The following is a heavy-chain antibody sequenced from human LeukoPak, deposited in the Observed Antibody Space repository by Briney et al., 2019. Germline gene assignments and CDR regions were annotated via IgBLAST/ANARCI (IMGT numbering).Heavy chain of an antibody. CDR3: AKGGKWDVTPFDY. V-gene: IGHV3-74*01. J-gene: IGHJ4*02. CDR1: GFTFSSYW. D-gene: IGHD1-26*01. CDR2: IASDGSST. Sequence: GGSLRLSCAVSGFTFSSYWMNWVRQTPGKGLVWVSRIASDGSSTTYADSVKGRFSISRDNAKNTLYLQVNSLRAEDTAVYYCAKGGKWDVTPFDYWGQGTLVTVSS.